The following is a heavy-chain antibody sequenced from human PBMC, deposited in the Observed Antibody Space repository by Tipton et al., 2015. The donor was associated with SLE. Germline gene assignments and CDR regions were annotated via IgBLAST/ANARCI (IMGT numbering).Heavy chain of an antibody. J-gene: IGHJ4*02. Sequence: TLSLTCTVSGGSISSYYWSWIRQPPGKGLEWIGYIYYSGSTNYNPSLKSRVTISVDTSKNQFSLKLSSVTAADTAVYYCARVNSGGYKGYFDYWGQGTLVTVSS. CDR2: IYYSGST. CDR1: GGSISSYY. D-gene: IGHD6-19*01. V-gene: IGHV4-59*01. CDR3: ARVNSGGYKGYFDY.